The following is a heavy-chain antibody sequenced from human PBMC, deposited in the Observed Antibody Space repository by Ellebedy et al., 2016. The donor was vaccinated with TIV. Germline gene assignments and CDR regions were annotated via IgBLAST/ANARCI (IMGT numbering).Heavy chain of an antibody. V-gene: IGHV3-7*03. J-gene: IGHJ4*02. CDR3: SGYGNLGY. CDR1: GFTFSSNW. D-gene: IGHD1-1*01. Sequence: GESLKISCAASGFTFSSNWMSWVRQAPGKGLELVAKIKEDGSLKYYVDAFKGRFAISRDNAKNSLYLQMNSLRAEDTAVYYCSGYGNLGYWGQGTLVTVSS. CDR2: IKEDGSLK.